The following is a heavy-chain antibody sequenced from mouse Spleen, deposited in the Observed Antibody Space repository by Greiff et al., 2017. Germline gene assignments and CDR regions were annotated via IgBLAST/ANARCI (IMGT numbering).Heavy chain of an antibody. Sequence: VKLMESGAELVKPGASVKISCKASGYAFSSYWMNWVKQRPGKGLEWIGQIYPGDGDTNYNGKFKGKATLTADKSSSTAYMQLSSLTSEDSAVYFCAPIYYGNYCFAYWGQGTLVTVSA. D-gene: IGHD2-1*01. CDR2: IYPGDGDT. CDR3: APIYYGNYCFAY. J-gene: IGHJ3*01. CDR1: GYAFSSYW. V-gene: IGHV1-80*01.